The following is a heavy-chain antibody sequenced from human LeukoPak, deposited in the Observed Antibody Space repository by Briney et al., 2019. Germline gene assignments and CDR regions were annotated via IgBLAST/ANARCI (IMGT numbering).Heavy chain of an antibody. J-gene: IGHJ4*02. CDR1: GFTFSTYA. CDR2: ISYDGSNK. Sequence: GRSLRLSCAASGFTFSTYAIHWVRQAPGKGLEWVAVISYDGSNKYYVDSVKGRFTIARDNSKNTVYLQMNSLRAEDMAVYYCAREEWYYFDYWGRGTLVTVSS. CDR3: AREEWYYFDY. V-gene: IGHV3-30-3*01. D-gene: IGHD3-3*01.